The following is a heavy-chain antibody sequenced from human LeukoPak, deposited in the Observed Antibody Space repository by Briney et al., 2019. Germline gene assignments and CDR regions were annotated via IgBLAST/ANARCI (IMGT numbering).Heavy chain of an antibody. J-gene: IGHJ4*02. D-gene: IGHD6-13*01. V-gene: IGHV1-69*04. CDR3: ARSHEYSSSWYGDY. CDR1: GGTFSSYA. Sequence: ASVKVSCKASGGTFSSYAISWVRQAPGQGLEWMGRIIPILGIANYAQKLQGRVTMTTDTSTSTAYMELRSLRSDDTAVYYCARSHEYSSSWYGDYWGERTLVTVSS. CDR2: IIPILGIA.